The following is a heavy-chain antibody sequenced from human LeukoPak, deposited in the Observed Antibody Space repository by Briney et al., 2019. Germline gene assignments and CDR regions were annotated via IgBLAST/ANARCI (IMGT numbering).Heavy chain of an antibody. Sequence: SETLSLTFAVYGGSFSGYYWSWIRQPPGKGLEWIGEINHSGSTNYNPSLKSRVTISVDTSKNQFSLKLSSVTAADTAVYYCARGFGDYDSSGYYPLDYWGQGTLVTVSS. CDR1: GGSFSGYY. V-gene: IGHV4-34*01. CDR2: INHSGST. J-gene: IGHJ4*02. D-gene: IGHD3-22*01. CDR3: ARGFGDYDSSGYYPLDY.